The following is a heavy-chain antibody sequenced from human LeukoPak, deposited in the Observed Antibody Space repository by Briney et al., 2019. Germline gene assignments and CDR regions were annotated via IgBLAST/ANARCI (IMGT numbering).Heavy chain of an antibody. Sequence: GGSLRLFCAASGFTFSSYGMHGVRQAPGKGLEWASTISSSSSYIYYADSVKGRFTISRDNAKNSLYLQMNSLRAEDTAVHYCARDRSFAFDYWGQGTLVTVSS. CDR3: ARDRSFAFDY. CDR2: ISSSSSYI. D-gene: IGHD3-16*01. V-gene: IGHV3-21*01. J-gene: IGHJ4*02. CDR1: GFTFSSYG.